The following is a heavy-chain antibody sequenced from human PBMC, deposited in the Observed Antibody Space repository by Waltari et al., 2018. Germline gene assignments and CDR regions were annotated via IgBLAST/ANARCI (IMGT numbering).Heavy chain of an antibody. CDR2: ISNSGGDT. J-gene: IGHJ4*02. D-gene: IGHD1-26*01. CDR1: GFTFSSYA. CDR3: AKTRGNYYYCDY. Sequence: EVQLLESGGGLVQPGGSLRLSCAASGFTFSSYAMSWVRQAPGKGLEWVSAISNSGGDTYYAESVKGRFTISRDNSKNTLYLQMNSLRAEDTAVYYCAKTRGNYYYCDYWGQGTLVTASS. V-gene: IGHV3-23*01.